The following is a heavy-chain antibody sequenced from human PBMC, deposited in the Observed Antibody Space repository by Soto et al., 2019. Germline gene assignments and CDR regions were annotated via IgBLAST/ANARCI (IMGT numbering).Heavy chain of an antibody. CDR1: GYRFTTYW. CDR3: ARLTTYYDSNVFYCDK. Sequence: GESLKISCKGFGYRFTTYWIGWVRQMPGKGLEWMGIIYPGDSDTRYSPSFQGHVSISADKSISTAYLQWSSLEASDTAMYYCARLTTYYDSNVFYCDKWGQGTRVTVSS. D-gene: IGHD3-22*01. CDR2: IYPGDSDT. J-gene: IGHJ4*02. V-gene: IGHV5-51*01.